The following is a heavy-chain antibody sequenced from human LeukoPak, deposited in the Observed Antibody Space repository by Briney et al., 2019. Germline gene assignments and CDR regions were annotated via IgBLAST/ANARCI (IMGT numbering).Heavy chain of an antibody. CDR2: IHHSGNT. D-gene: IGHD2-15*01. V-gene: IGHV4-4*02. J-gene: IGHJ4*02. CDR3: AKMIPATPDYFDY. CDR1: GDSMRSSDW. Sequence: SGTLSLACAVPGDSMRSSDWWTWVRQSPGKRLEWIGEIHHSGNTNYNPSLESRVTISVDQSKNQFSLNLTSVTAADTAIYYCAKMIPATPDYFDYWGQGILVTVSS.